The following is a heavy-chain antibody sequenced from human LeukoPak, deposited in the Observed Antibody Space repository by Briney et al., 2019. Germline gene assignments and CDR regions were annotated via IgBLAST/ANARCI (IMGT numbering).Heavy chain of an antibody. Sequence: GGSLRLSCAASGFTFSSYAMSWVRQAPGKGPEWVSAISGSGGSTYYADSAKGRFTISRDNSKNTLYLRMNSLRAEDTAVYYCAKAPLYGDYLLNWGQGTLVTVSS. V-gene: IGHV3-23*01. CDR2: ISGSGGST. J-gene: IGHJ4*02. CDR3: AKAPLYGDYLLN. D-gene: IGHD4-17*01. CDR1: GFTFSSYA.